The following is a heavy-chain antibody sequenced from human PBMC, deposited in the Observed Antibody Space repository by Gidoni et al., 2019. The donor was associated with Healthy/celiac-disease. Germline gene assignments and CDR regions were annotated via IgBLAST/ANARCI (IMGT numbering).Heavy chain of an antibody. Sequence: QLQLQESGPGLVKPSETLSLTCTVSGGSISSSSYYWGWIRQPPGKGLEWIGSFYYSGSTYYNPSLKSRVTISVDTSKNQFSLKLSSVTAADTAVYYCTNSRWIAAADYFDYWGQGTLVTVSS. V-gene: IGHV4-39*07. J-gene: IGHJ4*02. CDR3: TNSRWIAAADYFDY. D-gene: IGHD6-13*01. CDR1: GGSISSSSYY. CDR2: FYYSGST.